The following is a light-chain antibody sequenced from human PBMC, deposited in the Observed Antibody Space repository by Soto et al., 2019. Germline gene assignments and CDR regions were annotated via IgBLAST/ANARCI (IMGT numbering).Light chain of an antibody. J-gene: IGKJ2*01. V-gene: IGKV3-20*01. CDR1: QSVSTV. Sequence: EVVLTQSPGALSLSPGERATLSCRTSQSVSTVAWYQQKPGQTPRLLIFGTSSRATGIPDRFGGSGSETDFTLTITRLEPEDFAVYFCQHYGASPPYTCGQGTKLELK. CDR2: GTS. CDR3: QHYGASPPYT.